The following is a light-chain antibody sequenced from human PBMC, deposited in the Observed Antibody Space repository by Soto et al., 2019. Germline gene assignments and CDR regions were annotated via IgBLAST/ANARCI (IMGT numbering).Light chain of an antibody. J-gene: IGKJ2*01. CDR2: NAS. CDR3: QQYSTSSPRYT. Sequence: EMVLTQSPGTLSLSPGERATLFCRASQSVSSNFLAWYQQKPGQAPRLLIYNASRRAAGIPDRFSGSGSGTDFTLTISRLEPEDFAVYYCQQYSTSSPRYTFGQGTKLEIK. CDR1: QSVSSNF. V-gene: IGKV3-20*01.